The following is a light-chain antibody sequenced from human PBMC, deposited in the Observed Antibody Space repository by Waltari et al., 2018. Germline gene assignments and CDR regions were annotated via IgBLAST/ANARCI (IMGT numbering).Light chain of an antibody. CDR2: AAS. J-gene: IGKJ1*01. CDR1: QSISRT. V-gene: IGKV3-20*01. CDR3: QHYLRLPVT. Sequence: EIVLTQSPGTLSLSPGERATLSCRASQSISRTLVWYQKKPGQSPRLLIYAASTRATGIPDSFSGSGSVTDFSLTISRLEPEDFAVYYCQHYLRLPVTFGQGTKVEIK.